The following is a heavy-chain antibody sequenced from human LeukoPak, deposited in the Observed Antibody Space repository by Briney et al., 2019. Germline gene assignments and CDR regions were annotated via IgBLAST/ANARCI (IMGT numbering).Heavy chain of an antibody. V-gene: IGHV3-30*02. CDR3: ASGNPMSFDY. CDR1: GFTFSSYG. D-gene: IGHD2-15*01. Sequence: GGSLRLSCAASGFTFSSYGMHWVRQAPGKGLEWVAFIRYDGSNKYYVDSVKGRFTISRDNSKNTLYLQMNSLRAEDTAVYYWASGNPMSFDYWGQGTLVTVSS. J-gene: IGHJ4*02. CDR2: IRYDGSNK.